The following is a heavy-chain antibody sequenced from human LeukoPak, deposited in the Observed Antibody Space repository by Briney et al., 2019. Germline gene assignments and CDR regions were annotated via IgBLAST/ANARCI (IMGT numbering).Heavy chain of an antibody. D-gene: IGHD3-16*01. CDR3: ARCPGVLTFIWYFDL. J-gene: IGHJ2*01. CDR1: GYTLARHG. CDR2: IGPYTGNT. V-gene: IGHV1-18*01. Sequence: ASVNVSCKASGYTLARHGISWMRQAPGHGLEWMGWIGPYTGNTNYAQKFQGRVTMTTDTSTNTAYMDLRSLRSDATAVYYCARCPGVLTFIWYFDLWGHGTPVTVSS.